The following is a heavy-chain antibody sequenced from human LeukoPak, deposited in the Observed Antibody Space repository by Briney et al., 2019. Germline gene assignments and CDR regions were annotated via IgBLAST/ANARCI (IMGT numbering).Heavy chain of an antibody. CDR3: ARQTGATTTGGYYFDH. V-gene: IGHV3-74*01. CDR1: GFTFSSYW. CDR2: INTDGSST. Sequence: GGSLRLSCAASGFTFSSYWMYWVRQAPGKGLVWVSRINTDGSSTSYADSVKGRFSISRDNAKNMLDLQMNSLRADDTAVYYCARQTGATTTGGYYFDHWGQGTLVTVPS. J-gene: IGHJ4*02. D-gene: IGHD1-26*01.